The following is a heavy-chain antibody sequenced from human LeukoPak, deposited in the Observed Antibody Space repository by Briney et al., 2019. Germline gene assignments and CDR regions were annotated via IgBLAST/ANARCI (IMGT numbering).Heavy chain of an antibody. D-gene: IGHD5-24*01. CDR3: ARESSYRDGYHWNWCDP. V-gene: IGHV4-61*02. CDR1: GGSISSGSYY. CDR2: IYTSGIT. J-gene: IGHJ5*02. Sequence: PSQTLSLTCTVSGGSISSGSYYWSWIRQPAEKGLEWIGRIYTSGITHSNPSLKSRVIMSVDTSKNQFSLKLSSVTAADTAVYYCARESSYRDGYHWNWCDPWGQGTLVTVSS.